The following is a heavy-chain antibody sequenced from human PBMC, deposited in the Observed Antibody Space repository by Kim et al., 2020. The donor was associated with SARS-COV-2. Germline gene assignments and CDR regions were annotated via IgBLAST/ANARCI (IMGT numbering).Heavy chain of an antibody. CDR3: TTSSGDDIGY. V-gene: IGHV3-73*01. D-gene: IGHD4-17*01. Sequence: ATAYDASVKGRFTISRDDSKNTMYLQMNSLKTEDTAVYYCTTSSGDDIGYWGQGTLVTVSS. CDR2: AT. J-gene: IGHJ4*02.